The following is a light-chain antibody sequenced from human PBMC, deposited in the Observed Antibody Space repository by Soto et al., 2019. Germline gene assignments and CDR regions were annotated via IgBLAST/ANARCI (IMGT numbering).Light chain of an antibody. V-gene: IGLV2-14*01. Sequence: QSALTQPASVSGSPGQSITISCTGSNSDVGRYKFVSWYQQHPGKAPRLIIYEVTNRPSGVSNRFSGSKSGNTASLTISGLQSDDEADYYCTSYTPTSRLFGGGTKVTVL. CDR3: TSYTPTSRL. CDR1: NSDVGRYKF. CDR2: EVT. J-gene: IGLJ3*02.